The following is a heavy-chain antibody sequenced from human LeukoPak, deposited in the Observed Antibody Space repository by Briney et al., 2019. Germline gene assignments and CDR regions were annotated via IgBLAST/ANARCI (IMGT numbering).Heavy chain of an antibody. Sequence: ASVKVSCKASGYTFTSYAMHWVRQAPGQRLEWMGWINAGNGNTKYSQKFQGSVTITRDTSASTAYMELSSLRSEDTAVYYCARDKYSGYGGCVYWGQGTLVTVSS. CDR2: INAGNGNT. J-gene: IGHJ4*02. CDR1: GYTFTSYA. D-gene: IGHD5-12*01. CDR3: ARDKYSGYGGCVY. V-gene: IGHV1-3*01.